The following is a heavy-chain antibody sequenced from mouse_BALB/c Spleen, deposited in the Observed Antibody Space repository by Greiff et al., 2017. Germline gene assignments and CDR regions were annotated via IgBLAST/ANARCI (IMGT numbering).Heavy chain of an antibody. V-gene: IGHV5-6*01. CDR3: ARRSTTVVPYFDY. CDR2: ISSGGSYT. D-gene: IGHD1-1*01. CDR1: GFTFSSYG. Sequence: EVQVVESGGDLVKPGGSLKLSCAASGFTFSSYGMSWVRQTPDKRLEWVATISSGGSYTYYPDSVKGRFTISRDNAKNTLYLQMSSLKSEDTAMYYCARRSTTVVPYFDYWGQGTTLTVSS. J-gene: IGHJ2*01.